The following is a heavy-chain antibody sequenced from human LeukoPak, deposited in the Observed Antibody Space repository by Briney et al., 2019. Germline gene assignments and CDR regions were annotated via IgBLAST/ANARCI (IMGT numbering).Heavy chain of an antibody. CDR1: GFTFSSYG. J-gene: IGHJ5*02. Sequence: GGPLRLSCAASGFTFSSYGMSWVRQAPGKGLEWVSAISGSGSTTYYADSVKGRFTISRDNSKNTLYLQMNSLRAEDTAVYYCARSYQWRFDLWGQGTLVTVSS. CDR3: ARSYQWRFDL. CDR2: ISGSGSTT. D-gene: IGHD2-8*01. V-gene: IGHV3-23*01.